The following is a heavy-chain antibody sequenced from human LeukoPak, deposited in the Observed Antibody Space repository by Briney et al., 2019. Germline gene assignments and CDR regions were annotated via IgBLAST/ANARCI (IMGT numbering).Heavy chain of an antibody. CDR2: ISSSSSTI. J-gene: IGHJ4*02. Sequence: GGSLRLFCAASGFTFSSYSMNWVRQAPGKGLEWVSYISSSSSTIYYADSVKGRFTISRDNAKNSLYLQMNSLRAEDTAVYYCARGGSGSMVRFLGCDYWGQGTLVTVSS. CDR3: ARGGSGSMVRFLGCDY. CDR1: GFTFSSYS. D-gene: IGHD3-10*01. V-gene: IGHV3-48*04.